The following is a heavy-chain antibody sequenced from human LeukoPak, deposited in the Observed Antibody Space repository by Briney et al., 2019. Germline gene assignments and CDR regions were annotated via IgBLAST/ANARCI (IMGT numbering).Heavy chain of an antibody. CDR2: IYYTGTA. J-gene: IGHJ4*02. D-gene: IGHD5-18*01. V-gene: IGHV4-39*01. CDR3: ARSGYNYGSTLFDY. CDR1: GFSISSTSYY. Sequence: SETLSLTCTVSGFSISSTSYYWGWIRQPPGKRLEWIATIYYTGTAYYNPSRNSRVTISVNTYKNQFSLKLSSVTAADTAVYYCARSGYNYGSTLFDYWGQGTLVPVSS.